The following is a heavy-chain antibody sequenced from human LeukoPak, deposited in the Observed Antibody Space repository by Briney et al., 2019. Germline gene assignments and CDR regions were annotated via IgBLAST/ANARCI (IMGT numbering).Heavy chain of an antibody. CDR2: ISSSSSYI. J-gene: IGHJ4*02. CDR3: AKDLCSSTSCYCDY. Sequence: PGGSLRLSCAASGFTFSSYSMNWVRQAPGKGLEWVSSISSSSSYIYYADSVKGRFTISRDNSKNTLYLQMNSLRAEDTAVYYCAKDLCSSTSCYCDYWGQGTLATVSS. D-gene: IGHD2-2*01. CDR1: GFTFSSYS. V-gene: IGHV3-21*01.